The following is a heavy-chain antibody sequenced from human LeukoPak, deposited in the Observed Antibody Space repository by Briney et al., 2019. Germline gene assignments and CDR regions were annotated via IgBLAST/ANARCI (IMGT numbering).Heavy chain of an antibody. CDR3: ASHVHGDYGSGWFDP. J-gene: IGHJ5*02. CDR1: GGSFNNSA. D-gene: IGHD4-17*01. V-gene: IGHV1-69*05. CDR2: IMPLFGTA. Sequence: ASVKVSCKTSGGSFNNSAISWVRQAPGQGLEWLGGIMPLFGTAGYAQKFQGRVTITKDESTRTVYLELTSLTSDDTAVYYCASHVHGDYGSGWFDPWGQGTLVSVPS.